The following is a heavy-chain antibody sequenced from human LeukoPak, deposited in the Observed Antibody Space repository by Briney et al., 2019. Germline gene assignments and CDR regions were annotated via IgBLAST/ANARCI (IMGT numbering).Heavy chain of an antibody. CDR1: GFPFSSYT. Sequence: PGGSLRLSCAASGFPFSSYTMNWVRQAPGKGLEWVSSISSSSTYIYYADSVKGRFTISRDNAKNSLYLQMNSLRAEDTAFYYCAREAYNAFGYWARGTLVTVSS. V-gene: IGHV3-21*01. CDR2: ISSSSTYI. J-gene: IGHJ4*02. D-gene: IGHD1-1*01. CDR3: AREAYNAFGY.